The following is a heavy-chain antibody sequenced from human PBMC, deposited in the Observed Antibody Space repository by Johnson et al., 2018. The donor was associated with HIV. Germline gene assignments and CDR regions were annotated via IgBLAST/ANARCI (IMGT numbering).Heavy chain of an antibody. D-gene: IGHD1/OR15-1a*01. J-gene: IGHJ3*02. Sequence: QVQLMESGGGVVQPGGSMRLSCAASGFTFSDYGMHWVRQAPGKGLEWVAIISYGGSYKYYADSVKGRFTISRDNSKNTLFLQMNSLRAEDTAVFYCAKGRIGTSSMRGGAFDMWGQGTMVIVSS. CDR1: GFTFSDYG. CDR2: ISYGGSYK. CDR3: AKGRIGTSSMRGGAFDM. V-gene: IGHV3-30*18.